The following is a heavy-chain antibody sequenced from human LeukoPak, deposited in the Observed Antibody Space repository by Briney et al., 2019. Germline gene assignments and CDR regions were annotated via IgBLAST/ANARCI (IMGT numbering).Heavy chain of an antibody. D-gene: IGHD4-17*01. CDR3: AKYRSVTTSYFDY. J-gene: IGHJ4*02. Sequence: GGSLRLSCVASGFTFSNTAMSWVRQAPGKGLVWVSSISGNGISTYYADSVKGRFTISRDNSKNTLYLQMNSLRAEDTAVYYCAKYRSVTTSYFDYWGQGTLVTVSS. CDR1: GFTFSNTA. V-gene: IGHV3-23*01. CDR2: ISGNGIST.